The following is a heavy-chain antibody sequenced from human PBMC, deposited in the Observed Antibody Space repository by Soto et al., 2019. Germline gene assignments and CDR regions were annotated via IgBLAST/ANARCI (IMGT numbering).Heavy chain of an antibody. J-gene: IGHJ3*02. CDR3: ANDREWELLLAFDI. Sequence: EVQLLESGGGLVQPGGSLRLSCAASGFTFNTYAMSWVRQAPGKGLEWVSAISGSGGSTYYADSVKGRFTISRDNSKNTLYLQMNSLRAEDTAVYYCANDREWELLLAFDIWGQGTMVTVSS. CDR1: GFTFNTYA. V-gene: IGHV3-23*01. D-gene: IGHD1-26*01. CDR2: ISGSGGST.